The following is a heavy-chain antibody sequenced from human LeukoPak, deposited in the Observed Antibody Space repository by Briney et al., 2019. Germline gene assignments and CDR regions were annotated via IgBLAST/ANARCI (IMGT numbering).Heavy chain of an antibody. Sequence: KPSETLSLTCTVSGGSISSYYWSWIRQPPGKGLEWIGYIYYSGSTNYYPSLKSRVTISVDTSKNQFSLKLSSVTATDTAVYYCARYSNPGVLHYWGQGTLVTVSS. CDR3: ARYSNPGVLHY. CDR2: IYYSGST. D-gene: IGHD4-11*01. J-gene: IGHJ4*02. V-gene: IGHV4-59*01. CDR1: GGSISSYY.